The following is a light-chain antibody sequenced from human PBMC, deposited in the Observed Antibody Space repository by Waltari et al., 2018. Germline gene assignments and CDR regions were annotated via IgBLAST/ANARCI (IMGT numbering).Light chain of an antibody. CDR2: DIN. CDR3: CSYVGSNTYWV. J-gene: IGLJ3*02. V-gene: IGLV2-11*01. CDR1: SNDAGGYNY. Sequence: QSALTQPRSVSGSPGQSVTISCTGTSNDAGGYNYVSWYQQHPDKAPKLIIYDINKRPSGVPDRFSGSKSGNTASLTISGLQAEDEADYYCCSYVGSNTYWVFGGGTKLTVL.